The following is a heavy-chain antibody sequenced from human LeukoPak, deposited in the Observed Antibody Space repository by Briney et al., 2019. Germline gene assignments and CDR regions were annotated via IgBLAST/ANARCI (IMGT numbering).Heavy chain of an antibody. J-gene: IGHJ3*02. Sequence: PSETLSLTCTVSGGSISSSSYYWGWIRQPPGKGLEWIGSIYYSGSTYYNPSLKSRVTISVDTSKNQFSLKLSSVTAADTAVYYCARHPWIQLWYWAFDIWDQGTMVTVSS. V-gene: IGHV4-39*01. CDR1: GGSISSSSYY. D-gene: IGHD5-18*01. CDR2: IYYSGST. CDR3: ARHPWIQLWYWAFDI.